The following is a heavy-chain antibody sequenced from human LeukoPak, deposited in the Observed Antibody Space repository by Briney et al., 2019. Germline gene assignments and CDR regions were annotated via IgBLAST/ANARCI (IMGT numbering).Heavy chain of an antibody. CDR3: ARDSPPDY. J-gene: IGHJ4*02. Sequence: PSETLSLTCTVSGGSISSYYWSWIRQPPGKGLEWIGYIYYSGSTNYNPSLKSRVTMSVDTSKNQFSLKLSSVTAADTAVYYCARDSPPDYWGQGTLVTVSS. CDR2: IYYSGST. CDR1: GGSISSYY. V-gene: IGHV4-59*12.